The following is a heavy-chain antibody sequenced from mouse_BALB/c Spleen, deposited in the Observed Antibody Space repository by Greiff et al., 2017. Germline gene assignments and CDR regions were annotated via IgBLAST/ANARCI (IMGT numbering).Heavy chain of an antibody. CDR1: GDSITSGY. J-gene: IGHJ4*01. Sequence: VHVKQSGPSLVKPSQTLSLTCSVTGDSITSGYWNWIRKFPGNKLEYMGYISYSGSTYYNPSLKSRISITRDTSKNQYYLQLNSVTTEDTATYYCARYGKEAMDYWGQGTSVTVSS. D-gene: IGHD2-1*01. CDR3: ARYGKEAMDY. V-gene: IGHV3-8*02. CDR2: ISYSGST.